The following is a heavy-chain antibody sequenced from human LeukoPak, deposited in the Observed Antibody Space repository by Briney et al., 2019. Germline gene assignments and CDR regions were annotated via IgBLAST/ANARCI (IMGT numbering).Heavy chain of an antibody. CDR1: GGSISSSSYY. V-gene: IGHV4-39*07. CDR2: IYYSGST. D-gene: IGHD3-3*01. J-gene: IGHJ4*02. Sequence: SETLSLTCTVSGGSISSSSYYWGWIRQPPGKGLEWIGSIYYSGSTNYNPSLKSRVTISVDTSKNQFSLKLSSVTAADTAVYYCARLWSGTKGGDYWGQGTLVTVSS. CDR3: ARLWSGTKGGDY.